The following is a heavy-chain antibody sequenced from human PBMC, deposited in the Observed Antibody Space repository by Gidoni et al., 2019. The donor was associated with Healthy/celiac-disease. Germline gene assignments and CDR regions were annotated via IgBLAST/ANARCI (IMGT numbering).Heavy chain of an antibody. J-gene: IGHJ5*02. CDR1: GGTFSRYS. D-gene: IGHD2-2*01. V-gene: IGHV1-69*01. CDR2: IIPIFGTA. Sequence: QVQLVQSGAEVKNPGSSVKVSCKASGGTFSRYSISWVRQAPGQGLEWMGGIIPIFGTANYAQKFQGRVTITADESTSTAYMELSSLRSEDTAVYYCARDSGDCSSTSCYAGRFDPWGQGTLVTVSS. CDR3: ARDSGDCSSTSCYAGRFDP.